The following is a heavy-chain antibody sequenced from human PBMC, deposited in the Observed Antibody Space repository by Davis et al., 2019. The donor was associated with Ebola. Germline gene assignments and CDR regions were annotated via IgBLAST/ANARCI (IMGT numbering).Heavy chain of an antibody. Sequence: SVKVSCKASGGTFSSYAISWVRQAPGQGLEWMGGIIPILGIANYAQKFQGRVTITADESTSTAYMELSSLRSEDTAVHYCASGLVRGESYWYFDLWGRGTLVTVSS. J-gene: IGHJ2*01. CDR2: IIPILGIA. D-gene: IGHD6-6*01. CDR1: GGTFSSYA. CDR3: ASGLVRGESYWYFDL. V-gene: IGHV1-69*10.